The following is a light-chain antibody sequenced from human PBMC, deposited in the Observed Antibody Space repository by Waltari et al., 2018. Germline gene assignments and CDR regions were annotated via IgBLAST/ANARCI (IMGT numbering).Light chain of an antibody. CDR3: TSYTTNNTWV. J-gene: IGLJ3*02. Sequence: QSALTQPASVSESPGQSITISCTGTSSDVGGFDHVSWYQQHPGNAPKLIIFEVSDRPSGVSDRCSCSKSGNTASLTISGLQTADEANYYCTSYTTNNTWVFGGGTRLTVL. V-gene: IGLV2-14*03. CDR2: EVS. CDR1: SSDVGGFDH.